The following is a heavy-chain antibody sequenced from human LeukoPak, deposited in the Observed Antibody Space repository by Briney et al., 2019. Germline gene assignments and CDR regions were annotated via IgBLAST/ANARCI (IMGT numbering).Heavy chain of an antibody. CDR1: GFTFSSYG. D-gene: IGHD6-19*01. V-gene: IGHV3-30*18. Sequence: GGSLKLSCAASGFTFSSYGMHWVRQAPGKGLEWVAVIPHDGSNKYYGDSVKGRFTISRDNSKNTLYLQMNSLRAEDTAVYYCAKDSSGYGMDVWGQGTTVTVSS. CDR2: IPHDGSNK. CDR3: AKDSSGYGMDV. J-gene: IGHJ6*02.